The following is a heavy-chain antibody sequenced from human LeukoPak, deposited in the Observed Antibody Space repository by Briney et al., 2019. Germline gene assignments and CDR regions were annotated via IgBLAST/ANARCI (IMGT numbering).Heavy chain of an antibody. CDR1: GDSITNSTYY. J-gene: IGHJ6*03. V-gene: IGHV4-39*01. CDR2: FSYSRST. CDR3: ARHLSPYSGYDSDYYYMDV. D-gene: IGHD5-12*01. Sequence: SETLSLTCTVSGDSITNSTYYWGWVRQPPGKGLEWIGTFSYSRSTYYNKSLKSRVTISVDTSKNQFSLKLSSVTAADTAVYYCARHLSPYSGYDSDYYYMDVWGKGTTVTISS.